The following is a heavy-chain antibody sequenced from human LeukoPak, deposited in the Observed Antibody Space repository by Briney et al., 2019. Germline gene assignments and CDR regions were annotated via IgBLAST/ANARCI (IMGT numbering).Heavy chain of an antibody. CDR1: GITFSSYS. J-gene: IGHJ6*02. CDR2: ISSSSSYI. D-gene: IGHD6-13*01. V-gene: IGHV3-21*01. CDR3: ARDADSSSWSMYYYYGMDV. Sequence: PGGSLRLSCAASGITFSSYSMHWVRQAPGKGLEWVSSISSSSSYIYYADSVKGRFTISRDNAKNSLYLQMNSLRAEDTAVYYCARDADSSSWSMYYYYGMDVWGQGTTVIVSS.